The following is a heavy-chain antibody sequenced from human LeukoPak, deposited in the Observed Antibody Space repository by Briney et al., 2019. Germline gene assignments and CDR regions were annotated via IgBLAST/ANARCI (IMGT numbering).Heavy chain of an antibody. D-gene: IGHD6-19*01. V-gene: IGHV3-48*01. J-gene: IGHJ4*02. Sequence: GGSLRLSCAASGFTFSSYSMNWVRQAPGKGLEWVSYITGSGSTIYYADSVKGRFTASRDNAKNSLYLQMNSLRAEDTAVYYCAAGYSGGLYGIDYWGQGTLVTVSS. CDR3: AAGYSGGLYGIDY. CDR1: GFTFSSYS. CDR2: ITGSGSTI.